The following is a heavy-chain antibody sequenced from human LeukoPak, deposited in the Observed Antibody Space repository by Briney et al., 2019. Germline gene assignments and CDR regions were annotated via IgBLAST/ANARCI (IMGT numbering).Heavy chain of an antibody. Sequence: PGGSLRLSCAASGFTFSSYWMSWVRQAPGKGLEWVANIKQDGSEKYYVDSVKGRFTISRDNAKNSLYLQMNSLRAEDTAVYYCARVGVHPLYYYYYYMDVWGKGTTVTVSS. CDR3: ARVGVHPLYYYYYYMDV. D-gene: IGHD3-10*01. CDR1: GFTFSSYW. J-gene: IGHJ6*03. V-gene: IGHV3-7*01. CDR2: IKQDGSEK.